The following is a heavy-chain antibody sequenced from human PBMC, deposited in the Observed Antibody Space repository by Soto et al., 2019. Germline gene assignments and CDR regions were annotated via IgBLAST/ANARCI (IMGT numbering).Heavy chain of an antibody. V-gene: IGHV3-30-3*01. CDR2: ISYDGSNK. CDR3: ARDREFYYYYGMNV. Sequence: QVQLVESGGGVVQPGRSLRLSCAASGFTFSSYAMHWVRQAPGKGLEWVAVISYDGSNKYYADSVKGRFTISRDNSKNTLYLQMNSLRDEDTAVYYCARDREFYYYYGMNVWGQGTTVTVSS. D-gene: IGHD3-10*01. J-gene: IGHJ6*02. CDR1: GFTFSSYA.